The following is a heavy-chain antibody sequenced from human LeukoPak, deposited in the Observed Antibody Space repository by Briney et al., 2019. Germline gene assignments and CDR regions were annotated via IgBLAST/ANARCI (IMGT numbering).Heavy chain of an antibody. CDR2: IYPGDSDT. D-gene: IGHD6-13*01. CDR1: GYSFTSYW. Sequence: PGESLKISCKGSGYSFTSYWIGWVRQMPGKGLEWKGIIYPGDSDTRYSPSFQGQVTISADKSISTAYLQWSSLKASDTAMYYCARSHWQQLLHNWFDPWGQGTLVTVSS. J-gene: IGHJ5*02. V-gene: IGHV5-51*01. CDR3: ARSHWQQLLHNWFDP.